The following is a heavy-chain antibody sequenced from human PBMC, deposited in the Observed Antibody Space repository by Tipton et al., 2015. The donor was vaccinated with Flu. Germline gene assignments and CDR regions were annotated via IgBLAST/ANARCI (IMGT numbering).Heavy chain of an antibody. CDR1: GFTFSSHP. V-gene: IGHV3-30*04. CDR3: ARDSGYESRGYMPAY. D-gene: IGHD3-22*01. CDR2: ISYDGNKR. Sequence: AVSGFTFSSHPMHWVRQAPGKGLEWVAVISYDGNKRYTAESVKGRFTISRDDSKNTLYLQMNSLKPDDTAVYYCARDSGYESRGYMPAYWGQGTLVTVSS. J-gene: IGHJ4*02.